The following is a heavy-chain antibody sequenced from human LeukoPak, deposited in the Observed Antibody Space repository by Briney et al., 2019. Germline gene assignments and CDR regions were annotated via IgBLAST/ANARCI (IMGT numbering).Heavy chain of an antibody. V-gene: IGHV3-7*01. Sequence: GGSLRLSCAATGFTFSSHWMNWVRQAPGKGLEWVANIKQGGSERYYVDSVKGRFTISRDNAKNSLYLQMNSLRAEDTAVYYCARGGTMTANAFDIWGQGTVVTVSS. D-gene: IGHD2-21*02. CDR1: GFTFSSHW. J-gene: IGHJ3*02. CDR3: ARGGTMTANAFDI. CDR2: IKQGGSER.